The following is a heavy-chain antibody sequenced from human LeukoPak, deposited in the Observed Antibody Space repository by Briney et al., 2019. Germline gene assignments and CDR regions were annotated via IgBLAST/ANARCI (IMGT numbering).Heavy chain of an antibody. Sequence: ASVKVSCKASGYTFTSYYMHWVRQAPGQGLEWMGIINPSGGSTSYAQKFQGRVTMTRDTSTSTVYMELRSLRSEDTAVYYCARESAIANWFDPWGQGTLVTVSS. D-gene: IGHD2/OR15-2a*01. V-gene: IGHV1-46*01. CDR2: INPSGGST. CDR3: ARESAIANWFDP. CDR1: GYTFTSYY. J-gene: IGHJ5*02.